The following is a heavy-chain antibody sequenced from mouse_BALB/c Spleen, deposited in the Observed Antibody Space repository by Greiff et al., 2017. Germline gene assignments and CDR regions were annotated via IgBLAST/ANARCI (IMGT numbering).Heavy chain of an antibody. V-gene: IGHV3-2*02. Sequence: DVKLQESGPGLVKPSQSLSLTCTVTGYSITSDYAWNWIRQFPGNKLEWMGYISYSGSTSYNPSLKSRISITRDTSKNQFFLQLNSVTTEDTATYYCARGDGYLWFAYWGQGTLVTVSA. CDR2: ISYSGST. CDR3: ARGDGYLWFAY. D-gene: IGHD2-3*01. CDR1: GYSITSDYA. J-gene: IGHJ3*01.